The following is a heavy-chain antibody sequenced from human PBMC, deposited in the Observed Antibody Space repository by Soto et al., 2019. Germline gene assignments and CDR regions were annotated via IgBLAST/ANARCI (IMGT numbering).Heavy chain of an antibody. V-gene: IGHV5-51*01. CDR1: GYSFTTYW. CDR2: IYPGDSDT. CDR3: ARNPSITTSDYYYYYYMDV. J-gene: IGHJ6*03. D-gene: IGHD3-3*01. Sequence: GESLKISCKGSGYSFTTYWIGWVRQMPGRGLEWMGIIYPGDSDTRYSPSFQGQVTISADKSISTAYMELTSLRSDDTAVYYCARNPSITTSDYYYYYYMDVWGKGTTVTVSS.